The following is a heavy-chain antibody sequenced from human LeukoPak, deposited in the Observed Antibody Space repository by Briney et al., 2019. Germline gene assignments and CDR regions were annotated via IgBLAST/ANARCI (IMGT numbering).Heavy chain of an antibody. Sequence: SETLSLTCSVSGGSITVYYWNWIRQSPGKGLEWIGSISYSGSTNYNPSLKSRVTISIDTSKNRFSLKVSSVIAADTAMYYCARGGSRSYTSSTLDYWGQGTWSPSPQ. CDR2: ISYSGST. CDR1: GGSITVYY. D-gene: IGHD6-6*01. J-gene: IGHJ4*02. V-gene: IGHV4-59*12. CDR3: ARGGSRSYTSSTLDY.